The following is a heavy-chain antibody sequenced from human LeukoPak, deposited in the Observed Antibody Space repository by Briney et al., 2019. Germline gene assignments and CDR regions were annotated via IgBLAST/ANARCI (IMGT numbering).Heavy chain of an antibody. J-gene: IGHJ6*02. CDR1: GFALDDYV. CDR3: ARDFCTGCNYYFYGMDV. V-gene: IGHV3-9*01. D-gene: IGHD2-2*01. CDR2: ISRDSANI. Sequence: GGSLRLSCTASGFALDDYVMHWVRQTPGGGLEWVSGISRDSANIGYADSVKGRFTISRHNDKNSLYLQMNSLTTEDTALYYCARDFCTGCNYYFYGMDVWGRGTTVTVSS.